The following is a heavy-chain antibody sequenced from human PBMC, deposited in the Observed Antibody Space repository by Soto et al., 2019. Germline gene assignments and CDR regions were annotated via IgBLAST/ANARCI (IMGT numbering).Heavy chain of an antibody. Sequence: PSETLSLTCSVSVASIRSYYWHLIRQPRGKGLEWIGYVYTSDYTRYSSSLKSRVTISVDTSKSQFYLRLNSVTAADTAVYYCARALLRGYYSVTAAEFDYCGQGTPVTVSS. V-gene: IGHV4-4*08. CDR2: VYTSDYT. J-gene: IGHJ4*02. CDR3: ARALLRGYYSVTAAEFDY. CDR1: VASIRSYY. D-gene: IGHD3-22*01.